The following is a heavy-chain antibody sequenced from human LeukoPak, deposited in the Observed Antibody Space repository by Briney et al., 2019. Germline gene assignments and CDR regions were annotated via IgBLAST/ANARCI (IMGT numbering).Heavy chain of an antibody. CDR1: GLVFSTYG. Sequence: GGSLRLSCAASGLVFSTYGMHWVRQAPGKGLEWVAVIWDDGSNQYYVDSVKGRFTISRDNSKNTLYLQMNSLRAEDTAVYYCARELTLCSGGSCYGGAFDIWGQGTMVTVSS. V-gene: IGHV3-33*01. J-gene: IGHJ3*02. CDR3: ARELTLCSGGSCYGGAFDI. D-gene: IGHD2-15*01. CDR2: IWDDGSNQ.